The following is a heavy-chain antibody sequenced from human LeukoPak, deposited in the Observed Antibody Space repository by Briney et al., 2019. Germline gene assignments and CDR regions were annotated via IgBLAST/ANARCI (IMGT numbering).Heavy chain of an antibody. CDR2: IKQDGSEQ. CDR1: GFIFSSYW. D-gene: IGHD6-19*01. J-gene: IGHJ4*02. CDR3: ARVRGSGWYPGYFDY. Sequence: GGSLRLSCAASGFIFSSYWMSWVRQAPGKGLEWVANIKQDGSEQHYVDSVKGRFTVSRDNAKNSLYLQMNSLRDEDTAMHHCARVRGSGWYPGYFDYWGQGTLVTVSS. V-gene: IGHV3-7*03.